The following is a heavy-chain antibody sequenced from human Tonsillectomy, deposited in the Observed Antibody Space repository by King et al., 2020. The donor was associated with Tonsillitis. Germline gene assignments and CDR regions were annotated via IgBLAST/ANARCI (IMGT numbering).Heavy chain of an antibody. Sequence: VQLVESGGGLIQPGGSLRLSCTASGFTVSSNYMSWVRQAPGKGLEWVSVIYSDGSTYYAESVKGRFTISRDNSKNTMYLQMNSLRDEDTAVYYCARRVQLWLGAFDVWGQGTMVTVSS. D-gene: IGHD5-24*01. V-gene: IGHV3-53*01. CDR3: ARRVQLWLGAFDV. CDR2: IYSDGST. J-gene: IGHJ3*01. CDR1: GFTVSSNY.